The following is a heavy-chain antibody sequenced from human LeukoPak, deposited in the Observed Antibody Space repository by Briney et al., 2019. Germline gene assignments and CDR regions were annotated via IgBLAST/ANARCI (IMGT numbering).Heavy chain of an antibody. CDR2: IYYSGST. D-gene: IGHD4-17*01. CDR1: GVSISSGSYY. Sequence: TLSLTCTVSGVSISSGSYYWSWIRQHPGKGLEWIGYIYYSGSTYYNPSLKSRVTISVDTSKNQFSLKLSSVTAADTAVYYCARWGSGYGDPENWGQGTLVTVSS. CDR3: ARWGSGYGDPEN. V-gene: IGHV4-31*03. J-gene: IGHJ4*02.